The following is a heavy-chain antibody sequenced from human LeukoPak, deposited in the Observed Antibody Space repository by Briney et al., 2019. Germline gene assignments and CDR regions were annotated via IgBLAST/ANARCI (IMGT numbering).Heavy chain of an antibody. CDR2: INHSGST. D-gene: IGHD3-10*01. Sequence: SETLSLTCAVYGGSFSGYYWSWIRQPPGKGLEWIGEINHSGSTNYNPSLKSRVTMSVDTSKNQFSLKLSSVTAADTAVYYCAGDSKRITMVRGVPYNWFDPWGQGTLVTVSS. V-gene: IGHV4-34*01. CDR1: GGSFSGYY. CDR3: AGDSKRITMVRGVPYNWFDP. J-gene: IGHJ5*02.